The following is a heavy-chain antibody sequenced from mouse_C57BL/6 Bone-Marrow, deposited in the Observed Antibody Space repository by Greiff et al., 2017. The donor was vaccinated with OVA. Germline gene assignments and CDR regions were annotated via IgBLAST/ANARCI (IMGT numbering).Heavy chain of an antibody. J-gene: IGHJ4*01. CDR2: ISSGGSYT. V-gene: IGHV5-6*01. D-gene: IGHD2-3*01. CDR1: GFTFSSYG. Sequence: EVQLQESGGDLVKPGGSLKLPCAASGFTFSSYGMSWVRQTPDKRLEWVATISSGGSYTYYPDSVKGRFTISRDNAKNTLYLQMSSLKTEDTAMYYCAREAWLLRLYAMDYWGQGTSVTVSS. CDR3: AREAWLLRLYAMDY.